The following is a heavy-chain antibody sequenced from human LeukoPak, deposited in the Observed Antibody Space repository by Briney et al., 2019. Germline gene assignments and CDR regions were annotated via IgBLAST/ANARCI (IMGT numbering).Heavy chain of an antibody. CDR1: GYSISSGYY. J-gene: IGHJ4*02. CDR2: IYHSGST. CDR3: ARHRYYGSGSSDY. Sequence: SETLSLTCTVSGYSISSGYYWGWIRQPPGKGLEWIGSIYHSGSTYYNPSLKSRVTISVDTSKNQFSLKLSSVTAADTAVYYCARHRYYGSGSSDYWGQGTLVTVSS. V-gene: IGHV4-38-2*02. D-gene: IGHD3-10*01.